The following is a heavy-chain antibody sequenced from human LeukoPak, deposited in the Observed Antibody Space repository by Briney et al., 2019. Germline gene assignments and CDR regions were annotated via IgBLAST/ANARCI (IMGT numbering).Heavy chain of an antibody. J-gene: IGHJ4*02. D-gene: IGHD6-6*01. CDR1: GFTFSNYG. CDR2: IWSDGSTK. V-gene: IGHV3-33*01. CDR3: ATDRGSSPFDY. Sequence: PGRSLRLSCAASGFTFSNYGMHWVRQTPGKGLERVAVIWSDGSTKKYADSVKGRFTISRDNSQNTLYLQMNSLRAEDTAVYYCATDRGSSPFDYWGQGTLVTVSS.